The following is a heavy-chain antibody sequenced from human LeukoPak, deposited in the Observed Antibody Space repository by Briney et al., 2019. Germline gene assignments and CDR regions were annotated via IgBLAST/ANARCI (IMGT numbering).Heavy chain of an antibody. Sequence: ASVKVSCKASGYTFTGYYMHWVRQAPGQGLEWMGWISAYNGNTNYAQKLQGRVTMTTDTSTSTAYMELRSLRSDDTAVYYCARADYYDSSGYYFFPPDPWGQGTLVTVSS. D-gene: IGHD3-22*01. CDR3: ARADYYDSSGYYFFPPDP. CDR1: GYTFTGYY. J-gene: IGHJ5*02. CDR2: ISAYNGNT. V-gene: IGHV1-18*04.